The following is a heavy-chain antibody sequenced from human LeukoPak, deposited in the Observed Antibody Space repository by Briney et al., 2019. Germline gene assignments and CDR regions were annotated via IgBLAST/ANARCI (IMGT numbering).Heavy chain of an antibody. V-gene: IGHV4-31*03. Sequence: SETLSLTCTVSGGSISSGGYYWSWIRQHPGKGLEWIGYIYYGGSTYYNPSLKSRVTISVDTSKNQFSLKLSSVTAADTAVYYCARDSFGGSPFDPWGQGTLVTVSS. J-gene: IGHJ5*02. CDR2: IYYGGST. D-gene: IGHD2-15*01. CDR1: GGSISSGGYY. CDR3: ARDSFGGSPFDP.